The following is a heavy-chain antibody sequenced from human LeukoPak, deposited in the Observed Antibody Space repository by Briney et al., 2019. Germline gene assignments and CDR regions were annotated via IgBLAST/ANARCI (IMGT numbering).Heavy chain of an antibody. J-gene: IGHJ4*02. CDR1: GFTFSSYA. D-gene: IGHD3-10*01. CDR2: ISKDGSNE. V-gene: IGHV3-30*15. CDR3: AREAYYGSGRSRQPSPV. Sequence: GPSLRLSCAASGFTFSSYAMYWVRQAPGKGLEWVALISKDGSNEDHADSVKGRFTISRDNSRTTLYLQMSSLRPEDTAVYYCAREAYYGSGRSRQPSPVWGQGTLVTVSS.